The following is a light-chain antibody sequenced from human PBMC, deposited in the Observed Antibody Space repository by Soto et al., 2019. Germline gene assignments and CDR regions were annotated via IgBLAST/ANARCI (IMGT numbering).Light chain of an antibody. Sequence: QSALTQPASVSGSPGQSITISCAGTMRDVGAYNLVSWYQQHPGRAPQLIIYEVRNRPSGISFRFSGSKSGNTASLTISGLQAEDEADYSCSSYTSKSSLIFGGGNKLTV. CDR3: SSYTSKSSLI. CDR1: MRDVGAYNL. J-gene: IGLJ2*01. V-gene: IGLV2-14*01. CDR2: EVR.